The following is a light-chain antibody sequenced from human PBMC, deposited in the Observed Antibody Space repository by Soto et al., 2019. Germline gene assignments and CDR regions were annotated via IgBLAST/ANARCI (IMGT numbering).Light chain of an antibody. Sequence: AITLTQSASSLSASLGDRVTISCGASQGIGNALGWYQQKQGKPPKVLIYGASNLQSGVPPRFSGSGYGTDFTLAISSLQPEDSATYYGQQLNSYPRTFGPGTKVDIK. CDR2: GAS. J-gene: IGKJ3*01. CDR1: QGIGNA. CDR3: QQLNSYPRT. V-gene: IGKV1-6*01.